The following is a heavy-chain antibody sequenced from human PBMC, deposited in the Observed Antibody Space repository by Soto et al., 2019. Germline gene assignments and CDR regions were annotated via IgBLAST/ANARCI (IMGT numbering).Heavy chain of an antibody. CDR1: GGSISSGGYY. CDR2: IYYSGST. J-gene: IGHJ4*02. D-gene: IGHD5-12*01. Sequence: QVQLQESGPGLVKPSQTLSLTCTVSGGSISSGGYYWSWIRQHPGKGLEWIGYIYYSGSTYYNPSLKSQVTISVDTSENQFSLKLSSVTAADTAVYYCARNNVEMATIMGSLDYWGQGTLVTVSS. V-gene: IGHV4-31*01. CDR3: ARNNVEMATIMGSLDY.